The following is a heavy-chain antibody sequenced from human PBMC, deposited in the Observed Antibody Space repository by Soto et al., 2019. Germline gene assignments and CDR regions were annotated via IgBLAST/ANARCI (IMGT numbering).Heavy chain of an antibody. Sequence: GGSLRLSCAASGFTFYSFAMAWVRQAPGKGLEWVSSIGPSGGDISYADSVKGRFSVSRDNSKNTLYLQMNTLRAEDTAVYYCARDFGREILPRYAFNIWGQGTMVTVSS. D-gene: IGHD3-10*01. V-gene: IGHV3-23*01. CDR2: IGPSGGDI. J-gene: IGHJ3*02. CDR3: ARDFGREILPRYAFNI. CDR1: GFTFYSFA.